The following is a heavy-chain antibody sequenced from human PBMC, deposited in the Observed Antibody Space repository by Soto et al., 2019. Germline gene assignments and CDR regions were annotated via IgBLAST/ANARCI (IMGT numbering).Heavy chain of an antibody. CDR3: ARDLSARTTVTTWDYYYYYGMDV. D-gene: IGHD4-17*01. CDR2: ISSSSSYI. V-gene: IGHV3-21*01. CDR1: GFTFSSYS. Sequence: GGSLRLSCAASGFTFSSYSMNWVRQAPGKGLEWVSSISSSSSYIYYADSVKGRFTISRDNAKNSLYLQMNSLRAEDTAVYYCARDLSARTTVTTWDYYYYYGMDVWGQGTTVTVSS. J-gene: IGHJ6*02.